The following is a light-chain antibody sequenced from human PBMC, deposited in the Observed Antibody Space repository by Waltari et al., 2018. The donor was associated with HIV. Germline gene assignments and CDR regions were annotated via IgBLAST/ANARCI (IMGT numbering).Light chain of an antibody. J-gene: IGLJ2*01. V-gene: IGLV1-44*01. CDR1: SANIGSNT. CDR3: ASWDDSLNGPV. Sequence: QSVLTQPPSTSGTPGPRVPIPCSGSSANIGSNTVSWFQQLPGKAPKVLTYGKNQRPSGVPDRFSGSKSGTSASLAIGGLQSEDEADYYCASWDDSLNGPVFGGGTTLTVL. CDR2: GKN.